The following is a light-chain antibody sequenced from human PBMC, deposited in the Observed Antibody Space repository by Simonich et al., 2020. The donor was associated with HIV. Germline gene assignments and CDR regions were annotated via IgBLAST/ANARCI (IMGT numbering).Light chain of an antibody. V-gene: IGKV4-1*01. CDR2: WAS. J-gene: IGKJ1*01. CDR3: QQYYSTPPT. Sequence: DIVMTQSPDSLAVSLAERATITCKSSRSVLYSSNSKNYLAWYQQKPGQPPKLLIYWASTRESGVPDRFSASGSGTDFTLTISSLQAEDVAVYYCQQYYSTPPTFGQGTKVEIK. CDR1: RSVLYSSNSKNY.